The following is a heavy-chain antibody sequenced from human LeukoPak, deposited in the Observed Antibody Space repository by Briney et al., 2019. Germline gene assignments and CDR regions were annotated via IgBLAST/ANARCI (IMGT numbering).Heavy chain of an antibody. CDR2: ISSSSSYI. CDR3: ARGVYSGSYYVDY. J-gene: IGHJ4*02. Sequence: PGGSLRLSCAASGFTFSSYSMNWVRQAPGKGLEWASYISSSSSYIYYADSVKGRFTISRDNAKNSLYLQMNSLRAEDTAVYYCARGVYSGSYYVDYWGQGTLVTVSS. D-gene: IGHD1-26*01. V-gene: IGHV3-21*05. CDR1: GFTFSSYS.